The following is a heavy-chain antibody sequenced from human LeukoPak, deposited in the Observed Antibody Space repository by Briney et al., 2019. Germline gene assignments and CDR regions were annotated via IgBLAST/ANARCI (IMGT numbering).Heavy chain of an antibody. D-gene: IGHD6-6*01. J-gene: IGHJ4*02. Sequence: GGSLRLSCAASGVTFSSYSMNWVRQGPGEGREWVSSIISSSSYIYYAASVKGRFTISRDNAKNSLYLQMNSLRAEDTAVYYCARAEYSTPDYWGQGTLVTVSS. CDR3: ARAEYSTPDY. CDR2: IISSSSYI. CDR1: GVTFSSYS. V-gene: IGHV3-21*04.